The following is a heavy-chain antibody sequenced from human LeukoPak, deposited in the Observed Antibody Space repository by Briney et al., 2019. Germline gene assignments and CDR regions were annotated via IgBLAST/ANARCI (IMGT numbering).Heavy chain of an antibody. J-gene: IGHJ4*02. V-gene: IGHV3-64*01. CDR3: ARGRGGYHDY. Sequence: GGSLRLSCAASXXXFXSXXXHXVXXXXXXXXEYVSAISSNGGSTYYANSVKGRFTISRDDSKNTLYLQMGSLRAEDMAVYYCARGRGGYHDYWGQGTLVTVSS. D-gene: IGHD3-22*01. CDR2: ISSNGGST. CDR1: XXXFXSXX.